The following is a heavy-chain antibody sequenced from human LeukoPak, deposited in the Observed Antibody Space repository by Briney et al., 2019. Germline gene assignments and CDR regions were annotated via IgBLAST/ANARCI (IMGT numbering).Heavy chain of an antibody. CDR2: ISYDGSNK. D-gene: IGHD3-22*01. CDR3: ARAITMIVVVITTAAFDI. Sequence: GGSLRLSCAASGFTFSSYAMHWVRQAPGKGLEWVAVISYDGSNKYYADSVKGRFTISRDNSKNTLYLQMNSLRAEDTAVYYCARAITMIVVVITTAAFDIWGQGTMVTVSS. J-gene: IGHJ3*02. V-gene: IGHV3-30*04. CDR1: GFTFSSYA.